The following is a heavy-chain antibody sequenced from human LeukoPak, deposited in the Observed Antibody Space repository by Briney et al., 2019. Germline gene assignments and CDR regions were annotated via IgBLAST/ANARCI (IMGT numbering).Heavy chain of an antibody. D-gene: IGHD3-3*01. CDR2: ISAYNGNT. Sequence: ASVKVSCKASGYTFTSYGISWVRQAPGQGLEWIGWISAYNGNTNYAQKLQGRVTMTTDTSTSTAYMELRSLRSDDTAVYYCARVLLVRRAFDIWGQGTMVTVSS. V-gene: IGHV1-18*01. CDR1: GYTFTSYG. CDR3: ARVLLVRRAFDI. J-gene: IGHJ3*02.